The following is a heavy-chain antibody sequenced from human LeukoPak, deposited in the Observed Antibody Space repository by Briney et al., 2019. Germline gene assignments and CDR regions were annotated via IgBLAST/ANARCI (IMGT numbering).Heavy chain of an antibody. D-gene: IGHD2-2*02. CDR2: IGYDGGDK. V-gene: IGHV3-30*04. CDR1: GFILSTYA. J-gene: IGHJ5*02. CDR3: AKGYCSSFTCYSRFDP. Sequence: GGSLRLSCGASGFILSTYAMHWVRQAPGKGLEWVAFIGYDGGDKFYADSVKGRFTISRNNSKNTLFLQMNSLRAEDTAVYYCAKGYCSSFTCYSRFDPWGQGTLVTVSS.